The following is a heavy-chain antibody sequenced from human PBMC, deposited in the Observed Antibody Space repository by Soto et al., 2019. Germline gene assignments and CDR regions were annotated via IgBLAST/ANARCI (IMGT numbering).Heavy chain of an antibody. V-gene: IGHV4-59*01. CDR3: ALMNYYDTSGYPFDY. CDR2: IYFRGTT. J-gene: IGHJ4*02. Sequence: SETLSLTCTVSGGSISSYYWSWIRQPPGKGLEWIGYIYFRGTTNYNPSLKSRVTMSADTSKNQFSLKLNSVTAADTAVYYCALMNYYDTSGYPFDYRGQGMTVTGSS. CDR1: GGSISSYY. D-gene: IGHD3-22*01.